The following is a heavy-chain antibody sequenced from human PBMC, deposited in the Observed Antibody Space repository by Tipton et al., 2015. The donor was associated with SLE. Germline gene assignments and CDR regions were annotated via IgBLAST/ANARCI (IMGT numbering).Heavy chain of an antibody. CDR3: ARGRLGDSQHHFDY. D-gene: IGHD3-16*01. V-gene: IGHV4-34*01. CDR1: GGSFSGYD. CDR2: VNHTGST. Sequence: TLSLTCAVYGGSFSGYDWSWIRQPPKKGLEWIGEVNHTGSTNYNPSLKSRVTKSVDTSKNQFSLKVSSVTAADTAVYYCARGRLGDSQHHFDYWGQGTLVTVSS. J-gene: IGHJ4*02.